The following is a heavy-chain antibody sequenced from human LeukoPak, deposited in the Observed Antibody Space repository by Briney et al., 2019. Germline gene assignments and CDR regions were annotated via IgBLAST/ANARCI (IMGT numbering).Heavy chain of an antibody. CDR3: ARGPTTGRFDP. CDR1: GGSISSGGYS. V-gene: IGHV4-30-2*01. J-gene: IGHJ5*02. Sequence: SETLSLTCAVSGGSISSGGYSWSWIRQPPGKGLEWIGYIYHSGSTYYNPSLKSRVTISVDRSKNQFSLKLSSVTAADTAVYYCARGPTTGRFDPWGQGTLVTVSS. D-gene: IGHD1-14*01. CDR2: IYHSGST.